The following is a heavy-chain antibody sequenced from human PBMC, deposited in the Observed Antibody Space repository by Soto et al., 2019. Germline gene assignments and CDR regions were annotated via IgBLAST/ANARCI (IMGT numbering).Heavy chain of an antibody. J-gene: IGHJ3*02. V-gene: IGHV3-21*01. D-gene: IGHD4-17*01. CDR3: ASPRAYCVTTSNCFIAFDI. Sequence: AQLVESGGSLVKPGGSLRLSCAASGFSFGDYIMNWVRQAPGRGLEWVASISHSGSYIFYADSVKGRFTISRDNSRDSMYLQMNCLRVDDTAIYYCASPRAYCVTTSNCFIAFDIWGQGTRVTVSS. CDR2: ISHSGSYI. CDR1: GFSFGDYI.